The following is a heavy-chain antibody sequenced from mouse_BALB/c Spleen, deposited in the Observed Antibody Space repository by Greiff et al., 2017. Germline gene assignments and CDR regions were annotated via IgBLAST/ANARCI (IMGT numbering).Heavy chain of an antibody. CDR1: GFTFSSYA. Sequence: EVKLQESGGGLVKPGGSLKLSCAASGFTFSSYAMSWVRQTPEKRLEWVASISSGGSTYYPDSVKGRFTISRDNARNILYLQMSSLRSEDTAMYYCARYYGNYNYAMDYWGQGTAVTVSS. J-gene: IGHJ4*01. V-gene: IGHV5-6-5*01. D-gene: IGHD2-1*01. CDR3: ARYYGNYNYAMDY. CDR2: ISSGGST.